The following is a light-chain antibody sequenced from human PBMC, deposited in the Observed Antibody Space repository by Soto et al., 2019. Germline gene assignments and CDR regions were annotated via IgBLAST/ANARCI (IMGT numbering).Light chain of an antibody. CDR1: QSVSSY. J-gene: IGKJ1*01. CDR2: HAS. Sequence: EIVLTQSPATLSLSPGERTTLSCRASQSVSSYFAWYQQSPGQAPRLLIYHASNRATGIPARFSGSGSGTEFTLTISSLEPEDFAVYYCQQHSTWPWTFGQGTKVEIK. CDR3: QQHSTWPWT. V-gene: IGKV3-11*01.